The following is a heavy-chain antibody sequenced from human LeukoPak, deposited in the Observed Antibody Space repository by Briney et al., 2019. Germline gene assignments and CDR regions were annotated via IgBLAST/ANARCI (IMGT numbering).Heavy chain of an antibody. CDR1: GFTFSSNW. V-gene: IGHV3-74*01. CDR3: VRDLGGRSGH. J-gene: IGHJ4*02. Sequence: GGSLRLSCAASGFTFSSNWMHWVRQAPGKGLVWVSRINEDGSTTNYANSVKGRSTIFRDNAKNTLYLQMNSLRAEDTAVYYCVRDLGGRSGHWGQGTLVTVSS. CDR2: INEDGSTT. D-gene: IGHD1-26*01.